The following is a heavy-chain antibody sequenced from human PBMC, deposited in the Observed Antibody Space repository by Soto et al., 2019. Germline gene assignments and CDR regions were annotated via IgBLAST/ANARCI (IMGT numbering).Heavy chain of an antibody. J-gene: IGHJ6*03. CDR2: ISGSGGST. D-gene: IGHD2-15*01. V-gene: IGHV3-23*01. CDR1: GFTFSSYA. CDR3: AKAKGYCSGGSCYPYYMDV. Sequence: GGSLRLSCAASGFTFSSYAMSWVRQAPGKGLEWVSAISGSGGSTYYADSVKGRFTISRDNSKNTLHLQMNSLRAEDTAVYYCAKAKGYCSGGSCYPYYMDVWGKGTTVTVSS.